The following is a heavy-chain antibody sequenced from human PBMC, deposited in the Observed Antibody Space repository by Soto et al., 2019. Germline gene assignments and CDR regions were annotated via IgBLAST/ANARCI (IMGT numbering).Heavy chain of an antibody. CDR3: ERGLRYYGIDV. V-gene: IGHV4-34*01. CDR2: IDHSGST. Sequence: SETLSLTCAVHRGSFNAYSWTWIRQPPGKGLEWIGEIDHSGSTTYNPSLKSRIIMSVDTSKNQFSLNVSSMTAADTAVYYCERGLRYYGIDVWGQGTTVTVYS. CDR1: RGSFNAYS. J-gene: IGHJ6*02.